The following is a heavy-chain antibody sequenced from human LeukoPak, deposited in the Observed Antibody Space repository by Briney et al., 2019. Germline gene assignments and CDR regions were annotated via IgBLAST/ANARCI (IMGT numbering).Heavy chain of an antibody. D-gene: IGHD6-6*01. V-gene: IGHV4-31*03. Sequence: SETLSLTCTASGGSISSGGYYWSWIRQHPGKGLEWIGYIYYSGSTYYNPSLKSRVTISVDTSKNQFSLKLSSVTAADTAVYYCVREGAVYRWFDPWGQGTLVTVSS. CDR3: VREGAVYRWFDP. CDR2: IYYSGST. J-gene: IGHJ5*02. CDR1: GGSISSGGYY.